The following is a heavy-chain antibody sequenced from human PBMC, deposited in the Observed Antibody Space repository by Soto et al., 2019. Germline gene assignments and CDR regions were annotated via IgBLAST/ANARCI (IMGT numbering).Heavy chain of an antibody. V-gene: IGHV1-8*01. D-gene: IGHD5-18*01. CDR2: MNPVSGDT. Sequence: QVQLVQSGAEVKKPGASVKVSCKASGYTFTNNDVSWMRQATGQGLEWMGWMNPVSGDTGYAQKFQGRVTRTRDISIDTAYMALSRLRSDDTAIYYCATMASSGSLNWFDPWGQGTLVTVSS. CDR1: GYTFTNND. J-gene: IGHJ5*02. CDR3: ATMASSGSLNWFDP.